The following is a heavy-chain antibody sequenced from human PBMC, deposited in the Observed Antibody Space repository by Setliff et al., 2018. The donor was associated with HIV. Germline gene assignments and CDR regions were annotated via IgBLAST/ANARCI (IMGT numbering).Heavy chain of an antibody. J-gene: IGHJ4*03. V-gene: IGHV1-2*02. CDR2: ISPKYGGT. CDR1: GYSFSDYY. CDR3: ARVPLSGWLYFDY. Sequence: ASVKVSCKASGYSFSDYYIHWVRQAPGHGFQWMGWISPKYGGTNYAQNFQGRVTMTRDTSISTAYMELSSLGSDDTAVYYCARVPLSGWLYFDYWGKGTTVTVSS. D-gene: IGHD6-19*01.